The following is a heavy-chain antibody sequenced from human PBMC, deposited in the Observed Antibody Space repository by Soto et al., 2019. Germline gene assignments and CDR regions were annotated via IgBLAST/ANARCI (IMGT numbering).Heavy chain of an antibody. Sequence: ASVKVSCKASGYTFTSYDINWVRQAPGQRLEWMGWINAGNGNTKYSQKFQGRVTITRDTSASTAYMELSSLRSEDTAVYYCARDYELLNFFDYWGQGTLVTVSS. D-gene: IGHD1-26*01. CDR2: INAGNGNT. CDR3: ARDYELLNFFDY. CDR1: GYTFTSYD. J-gene: IGHJ4*02. V-gene: IGHV1-3*01.